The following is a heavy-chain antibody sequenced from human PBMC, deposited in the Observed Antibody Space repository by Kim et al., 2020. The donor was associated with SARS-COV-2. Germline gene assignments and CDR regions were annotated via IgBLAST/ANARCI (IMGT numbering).Heavy chain of an antibody. D-gene: IGHD2-15*01. CDR3: ARGGCSGSSCYSWGSIYYFDY. J-gene: IGHJ4*02. CDR2: IGTAGDT. CDR1: GFTFSNYD. V-gene: IGHV3-13*04. Sequence: GGSLRLSCAASGFTFSNYDMHWVRQPTGKGLEWVSAIGTAGDTYYPGSVKGRFTISRENAKNSLYLQVNSLRAGDTAVYYCARGGCSGSSCYSWGSIYYFDYWGQGTLVTVSS.